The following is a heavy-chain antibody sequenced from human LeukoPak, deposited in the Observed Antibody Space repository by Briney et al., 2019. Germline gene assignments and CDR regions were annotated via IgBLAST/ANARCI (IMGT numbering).Heavy chain of an antibody. CDR1: GFTFSSYW. CDR3: AREGDSSGYSIDH. CDR2: INTSGSST. V-gene: IGHV3-74*01. J-gene: IGHJ4*02. D-gene: IGHD3-22*01. Sequence: PGGSLRLSCAASGFTFSSYWMHWVRQAPGKGLVWVSRINTSGSSTSYADSVKGRFTISRDNAKNTLYLQMNSLRAEDTAVYYCAREGDSSGYSIDHWGQGTLVTVSS.